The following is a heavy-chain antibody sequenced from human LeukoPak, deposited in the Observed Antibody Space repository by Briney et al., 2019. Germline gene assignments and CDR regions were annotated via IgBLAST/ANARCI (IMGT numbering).Heavy chain of an antibody. D-gene: IGHD3-22*01. Sequence: KPSETPSLTRSLSGGSISTYYWSWIRQTPGKGLEQFGYIYNSGSTNYNPSLEGRVTMSIDTSKNQFSLKLSTVTAADTAVYYCTRGGYYEPIDSWGQGTLVTVSS. CDR1: GGSISTYY. J-gene: IGHJ4*02. V-gene: IGHV4-59*01. CDR3: TRGGYYEPIDS. CDR2: IYNSGST.